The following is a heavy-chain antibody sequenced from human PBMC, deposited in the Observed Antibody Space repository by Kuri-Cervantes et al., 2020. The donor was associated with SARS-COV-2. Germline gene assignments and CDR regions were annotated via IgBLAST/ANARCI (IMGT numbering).Heavy chain of an antibody. CDR1: GGSISSYY. V-gene: IGHV4-59*01. CDR3: ARDWGYSYAEGAFDI. Sequence: ESLKISCTVSGGSISSYYWSWIRQPPGKGLEWMGYIYYSGSTNYNPSLKSRVTISVDTSKNQISLKLSSVTAADTAVYYCARDWGYSYAEGAFDIWGQGTMVTVSS. J-gene: IGHJ3*02. D-gene: IGHD5-18*01. CDR2: IYYSGST.